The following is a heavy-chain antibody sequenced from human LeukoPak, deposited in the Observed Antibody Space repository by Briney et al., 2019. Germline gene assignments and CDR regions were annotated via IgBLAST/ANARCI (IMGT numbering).Heavy chain of an antibody. D-gene: IGHD1-26*01. V-gene: IGHV4-34*01. Sequence: PSETLSLTCAVPGGSISTYYWSWIRQPPRKGLEWIGEINRSGSTTYNPSLKRRVTISVDTSKNQFSLMLSSVTAADTAVYYCARGIVGPTYFDYWGQGTLVTVSS. CDR2: INRSGST. J-gene: IGHJ4*02. CDR1: GGSISTYY. CDR3: ARGIVGPTYFDY.